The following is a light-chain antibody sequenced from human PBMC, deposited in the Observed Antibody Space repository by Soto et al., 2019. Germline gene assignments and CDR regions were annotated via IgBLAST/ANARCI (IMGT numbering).Light chain of an antibody. CDR2: LGS. V-gene: IGKV2-28*01. CDR3: MKGLQTRMYP. J-gene: IGKJ2*01. Sequence: DIVMTQSPLSLPVTPGEPASISCRSSQSLLHSNGYNYLDWYLQKPGQSPQLLIYLGSNRASGVPDRFSGSGSGTDFTLKISRVEAEDVGVYYCMKGLQTRMYPFGQGTQLEIK. CDR1: QSLLHSNGYNY.